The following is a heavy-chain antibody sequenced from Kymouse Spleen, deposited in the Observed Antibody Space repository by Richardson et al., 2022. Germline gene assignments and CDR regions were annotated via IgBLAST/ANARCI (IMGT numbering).Heavy chain of an antibody. D-gene: IGHD3-10*01. Sequence: QVQLVQSGAEVKKPGASVKVSCKASGYTFTSYAMHWVRQAPGQRLEWMGWINAGNGNTKYSQKFQGRVTITRDTSASTAYMELSSLRSEDTAVYYCARDRITMVRGVMHWFDPWGQGTLVTVSS. CDR3: ARDRITMVRGVMHWFDP. J-gene: IGHJ5*02. CDR1: GYTFTSYA. V-gene: IGHV1-3*01. CDR2: INAGNGNT.